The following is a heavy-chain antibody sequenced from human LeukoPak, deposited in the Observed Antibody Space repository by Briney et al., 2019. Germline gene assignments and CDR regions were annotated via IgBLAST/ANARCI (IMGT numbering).Heavy chain of an antibody. V-gene: IGHV1-18*01. CDR3: ARDLGSGYSSGWEPKGVDY. Sequence: GASVKVSCKASGYTFTSYGISWVRQAPGQGLEWMGWISAYNGNTNYAQKLQGRVTMTTDTSTSTAYMELRSLRSDDTAVYYCARDLGSGYSSGWEPKGVDYWGQGTLVTVSS. D-gene: IGHD6-19*01. CDR1: GYTFTSYG. CDR2: ISAYNGNT. J-gene: IGHJ4*02.